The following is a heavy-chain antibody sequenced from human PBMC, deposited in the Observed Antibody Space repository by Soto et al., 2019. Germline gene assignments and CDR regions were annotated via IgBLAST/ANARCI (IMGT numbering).Heavy chain of an antibody. CDR1: GFTFTSSA. D-gene: IGHD3-22*01. Sequence: GASVKVSCKASGFTFTSSAVQRVRQARGQRLEWIGWIVVGSGNTNYAQKFQERVTITRDMSTSTAYMELSSLRSEDTAVYYCAAVGRYYYDSSGYFAVWGQGTTVTVSS. CDR3: AAVGRYYYDSSGYFAV. J-gene: IGHJ6*02. V-gene: IGHV1-58*01. CDR2: IVVGSGNT.